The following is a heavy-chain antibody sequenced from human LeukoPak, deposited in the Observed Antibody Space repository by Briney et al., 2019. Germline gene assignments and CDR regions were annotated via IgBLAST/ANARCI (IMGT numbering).Heavy chain of an antibody. D-gene: IGHD1-26*01. CDR2: ISGSGGST. CDR1: GFTFSSYA. CDR3: AKVGGVGATGSGYMDV. Sequence: GGSLRLSCAASGFTFSSYAMSWVRQAPGKGLEWVSAISGSGGSTYYADSVKGRFTISRDNSKNTLYLQMNSLRAEDTAVYYCAKVGGVGATGSGYMDVWGKGTTVTVSS. V-gene: IGHV3-23*01. J-gene: IGHJ6*03.